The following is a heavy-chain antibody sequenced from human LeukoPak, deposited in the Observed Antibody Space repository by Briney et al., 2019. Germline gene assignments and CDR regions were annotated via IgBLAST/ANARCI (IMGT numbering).Heavy chain of an antibody. J-gene: IGHJ4*02. Sequence: SETLSLTCTVSGYSISSGFYWGWIRHPPGKGLEWIGNIYHTGSTYYNPSLKSRVTISADTSKNEVSLKLTSVTAADTAVYYCARDPLLRFGELGDYWGQGTLVTVSS. D-gene: IGHD3-10*01. CDR2: IYHTGST. V-gene: IGHV4-38-2*02. CDR3: ARDPLLRFGELGDY. CDR1: GYSISSGFY.